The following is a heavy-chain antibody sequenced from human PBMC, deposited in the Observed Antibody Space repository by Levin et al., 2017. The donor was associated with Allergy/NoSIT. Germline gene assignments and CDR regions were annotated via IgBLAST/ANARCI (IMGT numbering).Heavy chain of an antibody. CDR2: IVWNSGSI. D-gene: IGHD6-19*01. J-gene: IGHJ3*02. CDR1: GFTFDDYA. V-gene: IGHV3-9*01. CDR3: AKAGSSGWRDGFDI. Sequence: GGSLRLSCAASGFTFDDYAMHWVRQAPGKGLEWVSGIVWNSGSIAYADSVKGRFTISRDNAKNSLYLQMNSLTPDDTALYHCAKAGSSGWRDGFDIWGQGTMVTVSS.